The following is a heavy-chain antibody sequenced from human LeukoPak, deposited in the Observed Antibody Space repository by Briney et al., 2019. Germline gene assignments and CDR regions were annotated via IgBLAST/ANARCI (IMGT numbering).Heavy chain of an antibody. J-gene: IGHJ4*02. CDR2: IKQDGSQI. CDR1: GFTFSRYW. CDR3: ARGSLTYYDTLTGYYSANSYYFDY. V-gene: IGHV3-7*01. D-gene: IGHD3-9*01. Sequence: GGSLRLSCAASGFTFSRYWMTWVRQAPGKGLEWVANIKQDGSQIYYVDSVKGRFTISRDNAKNSLYLQMNGLRAEDTAVYYCARGSLTYYDTLTGYYSANSYYFDYWGQGTLVTVSS.